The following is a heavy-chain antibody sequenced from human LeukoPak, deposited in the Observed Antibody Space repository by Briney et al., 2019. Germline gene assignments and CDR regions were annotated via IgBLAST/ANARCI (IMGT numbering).Heavy chain of an antibody. Sequence: GGSLRLSCAASGFTFSSYWMSWVRQAPGKGLEWVANIKQDGSEKYYVDSVKGRFTISRDNAKNSLYLQMNSLRAEDTAVYYCARDLGYYYDSSGEGYWGQGTLVTVSS. CDR3: ARDLGYYYDSSGEGY. J-gene: IGHJ4*02. D-gene: IGHD3-22*01. V-gene: IGHV3-7*01. CDR2: IKQDGSEK. CDR1: GFTFSSYW.